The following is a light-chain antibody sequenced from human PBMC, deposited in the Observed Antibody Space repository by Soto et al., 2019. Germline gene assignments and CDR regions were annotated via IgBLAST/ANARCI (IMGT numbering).Light chain of an antibody. CDR1: HSVACN. CDR3: QQYHNWPPQYS. CDR2: GAS. J-gene: IGKJ2*01. V-gene: IGKV3-15*01. Sequence: EIVMTQSPASLSVSPGDGATLSCRASHSVACNVAWYQQKPGQGPRLLIRGASTRAVCVPARFSGSGSGTDFHLTISGQQSEDFADCYCQQYHNWPPQYSFGQGTKLQIK.